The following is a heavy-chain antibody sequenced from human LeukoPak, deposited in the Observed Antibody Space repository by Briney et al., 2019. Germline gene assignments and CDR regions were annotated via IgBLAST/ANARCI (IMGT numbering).Heavy chain of an antibody. CDR2: INPSGGST. CDR3: ARVLHQYDFWSGYPRGHWFDH. CDR1: GYTFTSYY. J-gene: IGHJ5*02. V-gene: IGHV1-46*01. Sequence: ASVKVSCKASGYTFTSYYMHWVRQAPGQGLEWMGIINPSGGSTSYAQKFQGRVTMTRDTSTSTVYMELSSLRSEDTAVYYCARVLHQYDFWSGYPRGHWFDHWGQGTLVTVSS. D-gene: IGHD3-3*01.